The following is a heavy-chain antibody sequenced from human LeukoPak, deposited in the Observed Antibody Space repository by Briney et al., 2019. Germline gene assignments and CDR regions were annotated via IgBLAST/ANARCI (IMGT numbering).Heavy chain of an antibody. CDR1: GGSISSYY. J-gene: IGHJ4*02. D-gene: IGHD6-6*01. V-gene: IGHV4-59*12. CDR3: ATRGDHSSSPDY. CDR2: IYYSGST. Sequence: PSETLSLTCTVSGGSISSYYWSWIRQPPGKGLEWIGYIYYSGSTNYNPSLKSRVTISVDTSKNQFSLKLSSVTAADTAVYYCATRGDHSSSPDYWGQGTLVTVSS.